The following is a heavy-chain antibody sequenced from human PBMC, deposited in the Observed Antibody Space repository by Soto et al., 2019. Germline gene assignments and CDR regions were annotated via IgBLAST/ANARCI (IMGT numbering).Heavy chain of an antibody. CDR3: ARTPIGYCTNGVCYTNYYYGMDV. V-gene: IGHV1-58*01. CDR2: IVVGSGNT. D-gene: IGHD2-8*01. CDR1: GLTFIDSA. Sequence: SVKVSCKASGLTFIDSAVQWVRQTRGHRLEWIGWIVVGSGNTNYAQEFQGRVTITRDMSTNTVYMEMSSLRSEDSAVFYCARTPIGYCTNGVCYTNYYYGMDVWGQGTTVTVSS. J-gene: IGHJ6*02.